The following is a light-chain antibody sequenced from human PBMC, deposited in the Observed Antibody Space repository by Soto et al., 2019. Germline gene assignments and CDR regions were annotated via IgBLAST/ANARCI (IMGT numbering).Light chain of an antibody. V-gene: IGLV1-40*01. Sequence: QSVLTQPPSVSGAPGQRVTISCTGSSSNIGAGYDVHWYQQLPGTAPKLLIYGNTNRPSGVPDRFSGSRSGTSASLAITGLQTGDEADYYCGTWDSSLSAGVFGPGTKVTVL. CDR1: SSNIGAGYD. CDR2: GNT. CDR3: GTWDSSLSAGV. J-gene: IGLJ1*01.